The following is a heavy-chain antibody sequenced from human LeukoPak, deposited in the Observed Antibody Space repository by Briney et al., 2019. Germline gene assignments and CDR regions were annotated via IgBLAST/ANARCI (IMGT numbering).Heavy chain of an antibody. CDR1: GFTFTTYA. D-gene: IGHD5-18*01. V-gene: IGHV3-23*01. CDR2: LTGYGDTT. CDR3: AQGPGEYSPYYFTY. J-gene: IGHJ4*02. Sequence: PGGSLRLSCAASGFTFTTYAMSWVRQAPGEGLEWVASLTGYGDTTYYPDSVRGRFTISRDNAKNTLWLQMSSLRAEDTAVYYCAQGPGEYSPYYFTYWGLGTLVSVSS.